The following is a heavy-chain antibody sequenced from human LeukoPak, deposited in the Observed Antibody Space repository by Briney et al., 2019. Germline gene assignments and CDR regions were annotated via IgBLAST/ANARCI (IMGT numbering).Heavy chain of an antibody. Sequence: SGTLSLTCAVYGGSFSGYYWSWIRQPPGKGLEWIGEINHSGSTNYNPSLKSRVTISVDTSKNQFSLKLSSVTAADTAVYYCASRGRVAATDYWGQGTLVTVSS. CDR1: GGSFSGYY. D-gene: IGHD2-15*01. CDR3: ASRGRVAATDY. CDR2: INHSGST. J-gene: IGHJ4*02. V-gene: IGHV4-34*01.